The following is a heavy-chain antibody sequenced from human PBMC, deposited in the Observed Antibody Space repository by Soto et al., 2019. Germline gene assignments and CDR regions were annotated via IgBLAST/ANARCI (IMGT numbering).Heavy chain of an antibody. V-gene: IGHV3-23*01. CDR1: GFTFSSYA. D-gene: IGHD2-15*01. CDR2: ISGSGGST. Sequence: QPGGSLRLSCAASGFTFSSYAMSWVRQAPGKGLEWVSAISGSGGSTYYADSVKGRFTISRDNSKNTLYLQMNSLRAEDTAVYYCAKDGGSYTYYYYGMDVWGQGTTVTVSS. J-gene: IGHJ6*02. CDR3: AKDGGSYTYYYYGMDV.